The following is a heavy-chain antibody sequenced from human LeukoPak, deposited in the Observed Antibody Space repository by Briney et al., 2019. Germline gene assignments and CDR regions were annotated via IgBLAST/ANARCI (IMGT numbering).Heavy chain of an antibody. D-gene: IGHD3/OR15-3a*01. J-gene: IGHJ6*02. CDR2: IKQDGSEK. Sequence: LPGGSLRLSCAASGFTFSSYWMSWVRQAPGKGLEWVANIKQDGSEKYYVDSVKGRFTISRDNAKNSLYLQMNSLRAEDTAVYYCARDLDGYDFWSGYYYYYYGMDVWGQGTTVTVSS. CDR3: ARDLDGYDFWSGYYYYYYGMDV. CDR1: GFTFSSYW. V-gene: IGHV3-7*05.